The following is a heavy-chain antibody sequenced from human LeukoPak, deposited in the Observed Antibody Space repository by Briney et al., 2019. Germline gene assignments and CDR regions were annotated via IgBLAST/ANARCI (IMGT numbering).Heavy chain of an antibody. CDR1: GFTFSSYA. V-gene: IGHV3-30-3*01. CDR3: ARESGMGDDSSGYSEYFDY. Sequence: PGGSLRLSCAASGFTFSSYAMHWVRQAPGKGLEWVAVISYDGSNKYYADSVEGRFTISRDNSKNTLYLQMNSLRAEDTAVYYCARESGMGDDSSGYSEYFDYWGQGTLVTVSS. CDR2: ISYDGSNK. J-gene: IGHJ4*02. D-gene: IGHD3-22*01.